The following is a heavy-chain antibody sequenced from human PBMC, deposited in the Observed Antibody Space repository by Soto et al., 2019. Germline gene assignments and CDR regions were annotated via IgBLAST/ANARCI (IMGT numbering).Heavy chain of an antibody. CDR2: ISGSGGST. D-gene: IGHD2-2*01. Sequence: GGSLRLSCAASGFTFSSYAMSWVRQAPGKGLEWVSAISGSGGSTYYADSVKGRFTISRDNSKNTLYLQMNSLRAEDTAVYYCARRPIVVVPAAKKGNYYYGMDVWGQGTTVTVSS. CDR1: GFTFSSYA. CDR3: ARRPIVVVPAAKKGNYYYGMDV. J-gene: IGHJ6*02. V-gene: IGHV3-23*01.